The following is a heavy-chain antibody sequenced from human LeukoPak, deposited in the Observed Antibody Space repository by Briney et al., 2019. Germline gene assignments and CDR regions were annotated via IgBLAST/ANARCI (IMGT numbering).Heavy chain of an antibody. CDR2: IKEEATEK. J-gene: IGHJ3*02. Sequence: GGSLRLSCAASGFTFDYYGMSWVRQAPGKGREGVATIKEEATEKFHVASVQGRFTISRDNAKNLLYLQMHTLSAEDTAVYYCATFPHDSSDIWGQGTMVTVSS. CDR3: ATFPHDSSDI. V-gene: IGHV3-7*01. CDR1: GFTFDYYG.